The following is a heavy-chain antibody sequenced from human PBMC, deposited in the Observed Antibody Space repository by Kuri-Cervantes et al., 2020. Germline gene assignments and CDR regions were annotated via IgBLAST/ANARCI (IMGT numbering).Heavy chain of an antibody. Sequence: GGSLRLSCAASGFTFSGYAMSWVRQAPGKGLEWVSAISGSGGSTYYADSVKGRFTISRDNAKNMLFLQMNGLRVEDTAVYYCARDIIDYTNSPPFDSWGQGTLVTVSS. CDR3: ARDIIDYTNSPPFDS. CDR1: GFTFSGYA. D-gene: IGHD4-11*01. V-gene: IGHV3-23*01. CDR2: ISGSGGST. J-gene: IGHJ4*02.